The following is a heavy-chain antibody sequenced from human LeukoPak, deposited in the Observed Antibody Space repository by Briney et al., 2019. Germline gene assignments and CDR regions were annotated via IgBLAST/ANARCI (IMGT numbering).Heavy chain of an antibody. CDR2: IYYSGST. Sequence: PSETLSLTCTVSGGSISSSSYYWGWICQPPGKGLEWIGSIYYSGSTYYNPSLKSRVTISVDTSKNQFSLKLSSVTAADTAVYYCARHRYSSDWFDPWGQGTLVTVSS. J-gene: IGHJ5*02. CDR1: GGSISSSSYY. V-gene: IGHV4-39*01. CDR3: ARHRYSSDWFDP. D-gene: IGHD6-19*01.